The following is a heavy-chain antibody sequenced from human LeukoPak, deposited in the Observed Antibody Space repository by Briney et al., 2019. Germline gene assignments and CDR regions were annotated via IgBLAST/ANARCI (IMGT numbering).Heavy chain of an antibody. CDR3: ASDPFSYDFWSGYYTAREEYYGMDV. J-gene: IGHJ6*02. V-gene: IGHV3-7*01. CDR1: GFTFSSYW. D-gene: IGHD3-3*01. Sequence: PGGSLRLSCAASGFTFSSYWMSWVRQAPGKGLEWVANIKQDGSEKYYVDSVKGRFTISRDNAKNSLYLQMNSLRAEDTAVYYCASDPFSYDFWSGYYTAREEYYGMDVWGQGTTVTASS. CDR2: IKQDGSEK.